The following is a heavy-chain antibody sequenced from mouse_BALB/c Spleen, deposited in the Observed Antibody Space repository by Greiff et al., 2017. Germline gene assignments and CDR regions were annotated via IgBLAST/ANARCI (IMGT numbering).Heavy chain of an antibody. V-gene: IGHV5-9-4*01. J-gene: IGHJ4*01. Sequence: VKLVESGGGLVKPGGSLKLSCAASGFTFSSYAMSWVRQSPGKRLEWVAEISSGGSYTYYPDTVTGRFTISRDNAKNTLYLEMSSLRSEDTAMYYCARGYRYYAMDYWGQGASVTVSS. CDR2: ISSGGSYT. CDR1: GFTFSSYA. D-gene: IGHD1-1*01. CDR3: ARGYRYYAMDY.